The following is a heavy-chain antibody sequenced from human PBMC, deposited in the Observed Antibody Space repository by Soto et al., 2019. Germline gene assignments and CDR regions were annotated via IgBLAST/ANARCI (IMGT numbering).Heavy chain of an antibody. V-gene: IGHV3-13*01. CDR3: AKDLSYQTPVGSCYY. CDR2: ITTTGDT. D-gene: IGHD2-15*01. CDR1: GFIFSSYD. J-gene: IGHJ4*02. Sequence: PGGSLRLSCAASGFIFSSYDVHWVRQAPGKGLEWVSVITTTGDTYYAASVKGRFTISRDNSKNTLYLQMNSLRAEDTAVYYCAKDLSYQTPVGSCYYWGQGTLVTVSS.